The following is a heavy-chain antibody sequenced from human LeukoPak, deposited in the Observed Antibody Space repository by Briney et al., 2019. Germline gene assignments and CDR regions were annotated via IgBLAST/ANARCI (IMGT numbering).Heavy chain of an antibody. V-gene: IGHV5-51*01. CDR1: GYSFTTYW. J-gene: IGHJ4*02. CDR3: AKHFDSSGYRQFYFDC. D-gene: IGHD3-22*01. Sequence: GESLKISCKVSGYSFTTYWIGWVRQMPGRGLEWMGIIYPGDSDTRYSPSFQGQVTISADKSINTAYLQWSSLKASDTAMYYCAKHFDSSGYRQFYFDCWGQGTLVTVSS. CDR2: IYPGDSDT.